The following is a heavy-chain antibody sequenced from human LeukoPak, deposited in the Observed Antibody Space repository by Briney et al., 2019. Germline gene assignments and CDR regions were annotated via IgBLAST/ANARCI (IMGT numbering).Heavy chain of an antibody. J-gene: IGHJ4*02. CDR2: IYYSGST. CDR3: ARDISSGYYSGYFDY. D-gene: IGHD3-22*01. CDR1: GGSFSGYY. Sequence: PSETLSLTCAVYGGSFSGYYWSWIRQPPGKGLEWIGSIYYSGSTYYNPSLKSRVTISVDTSKNQFSLKLSSVTAADTAVYYCARDISSGYYSGYFDYWGQGTLVTVSS. V-gene: IGHV4-34*01.